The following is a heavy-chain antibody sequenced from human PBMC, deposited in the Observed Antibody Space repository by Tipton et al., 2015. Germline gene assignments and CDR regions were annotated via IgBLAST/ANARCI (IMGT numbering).Heavy chain of an antibody. J-gene: IGHJ4*02. V-gene: IGHV3-53*01. D-gene: IGHD5-18*01. CDR2: IYSGGDT. Sequence: SLRLSCAASGFTFDDYGMSWVRQAPGKGLEWVSVIYSGGDTYYADSVKGRFTISRDISKNTLHLQMDGLRAEDTAVYYCARRRGYSYGRYFDYWGQGTLVTVSS. CDR1: GFTFDDYG. CDR3: ARRRGYSYGRYFDY.